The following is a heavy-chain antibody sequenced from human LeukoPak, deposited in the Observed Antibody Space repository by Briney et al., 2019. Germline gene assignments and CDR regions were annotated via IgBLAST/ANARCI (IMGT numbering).Heavy chain of an antibody. Sequence: KPGRSLRLSCTASGFTFCDYAMSWFRQAPGKGLEWVGFIRSKAYGGTTEYAASVKGRFTISRDDSKSIAYLQMNSLKTEDTAVYYCTRWGEDCSSTSCYRPYNWFDPWGQGTLVTVSS. CDR2: IRSKAYGGTT. CDR1: GFTFCDYA. V-gene: IGHV3-49*05. CDR3: TRWGEDCSSTSCYRPYNWFDP. D-gene: IGHD2-2*01. J-gene: IGHJ5*02.